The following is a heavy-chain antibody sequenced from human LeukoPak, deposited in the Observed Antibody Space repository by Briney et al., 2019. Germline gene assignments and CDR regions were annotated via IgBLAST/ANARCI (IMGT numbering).Heavy chain of an antibody. D-gene: IGHD3-10*01. CDR1: GGSFSGYY. V-gene: IGHV4-34*01. J-gene: IGHJ4*02. Sequence: PSETLSLTCAVYGGSFSGYYWSWIRQPPGKGLEWIGEINHSGSTNYNPSLKSRVTISVDTSKNQFSLKLSSVTAADTAVYYCARGLVVSKRITIPLGYWGQGTLVTVSP. CDR2: INHSGST. CDR3: ARGLVVSKRITIPLGY.